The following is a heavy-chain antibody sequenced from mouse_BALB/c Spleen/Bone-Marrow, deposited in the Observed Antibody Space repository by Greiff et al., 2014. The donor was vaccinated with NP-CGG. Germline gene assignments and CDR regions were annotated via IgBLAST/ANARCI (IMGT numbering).Heavy chain of an antibody. CDR1: GYTFTSYW. D-gene: IGHD1-1*01. CDR3: TPGRSFITTVGGLDY. V-gene: IGHV1-5*01. CDR2: IYPGNSDT. Sequence: EVQLQQSGTVLARPGASVKMSCKASGYTFTSYWMHWVKQRPGQGLEWIGAIYPGNSDTSYNQKFKGKAKLTAVTSTSTAYMELSSLTNEDSAVYYCTPGRSFITTVGGLDYWGQGTTLTVSS. J-gene: IGHJ2*01.